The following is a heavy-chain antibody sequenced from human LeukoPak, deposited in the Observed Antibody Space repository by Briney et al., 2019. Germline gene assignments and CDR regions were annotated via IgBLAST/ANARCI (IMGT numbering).Heavy chain of an antibody. V-gene: IGHV1-2*02. CDR2: RNLNSGGT. CDR1: GYTFTGYF. CDR3: ARGFDPLADY. J-gene: IGHJ4*02. Sequence: ASVKVSYKASGYTFTGYFMLWLRQPPGQGLGWMGWRNLNSGGTNYAQKFQGSVTITKDTSISTAYMELSRLRSDDTAVYYCARGFDPLADYWGQGTLVTVSS.